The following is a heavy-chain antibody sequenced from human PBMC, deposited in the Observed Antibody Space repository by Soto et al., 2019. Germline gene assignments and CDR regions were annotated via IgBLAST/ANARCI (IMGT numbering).Heavy chain of an antibody. V-gene: IGHV1-8*01. CDR1: GYTFTSYD. CDR2: MNPNSGNT. J-gene: IGHJ4*02. Sequence: ASVEVSCKASGYTFTSYDINWVRQATGQGLEWMGWMNPNSGNTGYAQKFQGRVTMTRNTSISTAYMELSSLRSEDTAVYYCARSPIAARRTRGIDYWGQGTLVTVSS. CDR3: ARSPIAARRTRGIDY. D-gene: IGHD6-6*01.